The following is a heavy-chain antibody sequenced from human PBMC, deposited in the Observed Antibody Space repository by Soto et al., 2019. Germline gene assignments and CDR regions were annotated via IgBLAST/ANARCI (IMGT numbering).Heavy chain of an antibody. D-gene: IGHD5-18*01. V-gene: IGHV1-69*01. CDR1: GGTFSKDA. CDR3: TRVLGYTFEPGKTRYYAMDV. Sequence: QVQLVQSGAEVKKPGSSVTVSCKTSGGTFSKDAINWVRQAPGQGLEWMGLLIPVFGSPIYAQKFQGRIRIPADESTSTAFIDLSSLRSEDTAVYYCTRVLGYTFEPGKTRYYAMDVWGQGTTVSVSS. CDR2: LIPVFGSP. J-gene: IGHJ6*02.